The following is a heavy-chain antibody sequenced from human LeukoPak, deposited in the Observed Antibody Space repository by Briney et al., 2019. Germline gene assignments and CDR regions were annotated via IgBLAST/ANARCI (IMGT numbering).Heavy chain of an antibody. CDR3: ASSYMVRGVNDAFDI. Sequence: SETLSLTCTVSGGSISSYYWSWIRQPPGKGLEWIGYIYYSGSTNYNPSLKSRVTISVDTSKNQFSLKLSSVTAADTAVYYCASSYMVRGVNDAFDIWGQGTMVTVSS. CDR2: IYYSGST. J-gene: IGHJ3*02. CDR1: GGSISSYY. V-gene: IGHV4-59*01. D-gene: IGHD3-10*01.